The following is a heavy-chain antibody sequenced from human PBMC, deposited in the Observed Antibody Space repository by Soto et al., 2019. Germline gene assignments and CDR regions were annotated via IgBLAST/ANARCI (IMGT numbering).Heavy chain of an antibody. D-gene: IGHD2-2*01. J-gene: IGHJ3*01. CDR2: ILPIFSTS. Sequence: QVQLVQSGAEVKKPASSVKVSCKASGGIFSRHGINWVRQAPGQGLEWMGGILPIFSTSKYAAKFQGRVTITADESTSTVYMHLSSLTSEDTGVYFCARSQGGEFQLLYALEVWGQGTMVTVSS. V-gene: IGHV1-69*01. CDR1: GGIFSRHG. CDR3: ARSQGGEFQLLYALEV.